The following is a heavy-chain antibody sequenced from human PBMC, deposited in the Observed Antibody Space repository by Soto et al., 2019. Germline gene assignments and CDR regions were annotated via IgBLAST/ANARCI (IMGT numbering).Heavy chain of an antibody. CDR2: ISDSGRTI. D-gene: IGHD3-3*01. CDR3: ARDLLHYDFWSGYSAYFYYGMDV. CDR1: GFTFSSYE. V-gene: IGHV3-48*03. Sequence: GGSLRFSCSASGFTFSSYEMNWVHQAPGKGLEWVSYISDSGRTIYYADSVKGRFTVSRDDAQNSVYLQMDSLRAEDTAVYYCARDLLHYDFWSGYSAYFYYGMDVWGPGTTVTVSS. J-gene: IGHJ6*02.